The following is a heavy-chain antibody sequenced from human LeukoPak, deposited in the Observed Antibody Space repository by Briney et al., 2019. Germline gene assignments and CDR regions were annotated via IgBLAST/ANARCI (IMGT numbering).Heavy chain of an antibody. CDR1: GCTFSSYT. Sequence: GASVKVSCKASGCTFSSYTISWVRQAPGQGLEWMGRIIPILGIANYAQKFQGRVTITADKSTSTAYMDPSSLRSEDTAVYYCARVSNGFWSGHGDLWAQGTVHSVSS. J-gene: IGHJ5*02. D-gene: IGHD3-3*01. CDR2: IIPILGIA. V-gene: IGHV1-69*02. CDR3: ARVSNGFWSGHGDL.